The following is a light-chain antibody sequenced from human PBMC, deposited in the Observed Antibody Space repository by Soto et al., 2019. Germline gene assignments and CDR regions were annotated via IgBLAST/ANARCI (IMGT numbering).Light chain of an antibody. V-gene: IGKV3-20*01. CDR1: QSLSTNS. J-gene: IGKJ3*01. CDR3: QQYDDSPLT. CDR2: AAS. Sequence: EIVLTQSPGTLSLSPGERATLSCRASQSLSTNSLAWYQQKPGQTPRLLIYAASTRDTDIPDRFNGSGSGTDFALTISRLEPEDFELYYCQQYDDSPLTFGRGTKVDIX.